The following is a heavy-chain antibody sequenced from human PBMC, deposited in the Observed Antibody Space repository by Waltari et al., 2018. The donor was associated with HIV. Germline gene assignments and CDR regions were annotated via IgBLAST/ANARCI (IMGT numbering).Heavy chain of an antibody. V-gene: IGHV4-31*03. D-gene: IGHD3-10*01. Sequence: QVQLQESGPGLVKPSQTLSLTCTVSGGSISSGGYYWSWIRQHPGKGLEWIGYIYYSGSTYYNPSLKSRVTISVDTSKNQFSLKLSSVTAADTAVYYCARDRRITMVQGVISNFDYWGQGTLVTVSS. CDR2: IYYSGST. CDR1: GGSISSGGYY. CDR3: ARDRRITMVQGVISNFDY. J-gene: IGHJ4*02.